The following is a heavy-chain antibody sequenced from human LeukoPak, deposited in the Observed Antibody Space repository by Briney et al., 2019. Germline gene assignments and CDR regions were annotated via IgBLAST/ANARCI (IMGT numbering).Heavy chain of an antibody. Sequence: ASVKVSCKASGYTFTSYGISWVRQAPGQGLEWMGWISAYNGNTNYAQKLQGRVTMTTDTSTSTAYMELRSLRSDDKAVYYCARDGDSPNVNAFDIWGQGTMVTVSS. V-gene: IGHV1-18*04. CDR1: GYTFTSYG. CDR3: ARDGDSPNVNAFDI. D-gene: IGHD5-18*01. CDR2: ISAYNGNT. J-gene: IGHJ3*02.